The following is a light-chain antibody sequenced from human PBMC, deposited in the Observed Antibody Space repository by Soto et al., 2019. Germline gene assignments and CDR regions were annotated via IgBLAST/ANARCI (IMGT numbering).Light chain of an antibody. CDR1: QSVSSY. J-gene: IGKJ3*01. Sequence: ENVLTQSPATLSLSPGERVTLSCRASQSVSSYLAWYQQKPGQAPKLLIYDASNRATGIPTRFSGSGSGTDFTLTISSLEPEDFAVYYCQQRTHWPFTFGPGTKVDIK. CDR2: DAS. V-gene: IGKV3-11*01. CDR3: QQRTHWPFT.